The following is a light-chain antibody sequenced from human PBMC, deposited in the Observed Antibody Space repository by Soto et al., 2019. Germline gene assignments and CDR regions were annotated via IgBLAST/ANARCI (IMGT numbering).Light chain of an antibody. J-gene: IGKJ4*01. Sequence: EIVLTQSPVTLSLSPGERATLSCRASQSVSSSLAWYQQKPGQAPRLLIYDASNRATGIPARFSGSGSGTDFTLTISSLEPEDFAVYYCQHRRNWPLTFGGGTKVDIK. CDR1: QSVSSS. CDR3: QHRRNWPLT. CDR2: DAS. V-gene: IGKV3-11*01.